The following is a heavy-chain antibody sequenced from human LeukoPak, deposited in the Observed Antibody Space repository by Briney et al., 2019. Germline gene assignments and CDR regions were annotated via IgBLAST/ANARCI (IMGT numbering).Heavy chain of an antibody. CDR2: IYHSGST. D-gene: IGHD3-22*01. Sequence: SETLSLTCAVSGGSISSSNWWSWVRQPPGKGLEWIGEIYHSGSTNYNPSLKSRVTISVDKSKNQFSLKLSSVTAADTAVYYCARAPSYYYDSSGYYQIDYWGQGTLVTVSS. CDR1: GGSISSSNW. J-gene: IGHJ4*02. V-gene: IGHV4-4*02. CDR3: ARAPSYYYDSSGYYQIDY.